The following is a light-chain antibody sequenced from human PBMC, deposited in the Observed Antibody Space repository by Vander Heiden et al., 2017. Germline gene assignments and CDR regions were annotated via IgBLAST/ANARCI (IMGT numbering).Light chain of an antibody. Sequence: SPLTQPRSVSGLPGQSVSISCTGTSSDVGGYNYVSWYQQHSGKAPKLMIYDVSKRSSGLPDRCSGSKSGNTASLTISGLQAEEEADYYCCSYAGSYADVVFGGGTKLTVL. J-gene: IGLJ2*01. V-gene: IGLV2-11*01. CDR3: CSYAGSYADVV. CDR2: DVS. CDR1: SSDVGGYNY.